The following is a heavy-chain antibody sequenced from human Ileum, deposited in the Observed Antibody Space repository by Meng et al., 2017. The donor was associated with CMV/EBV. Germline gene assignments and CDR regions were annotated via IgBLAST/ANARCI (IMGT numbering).Heavy chain of an antibody. CDR1: GFTFSSYS. J-gene: IGHJ6*02. D-gene: IGHD2-2*01. V-gene: IGHV3-21*01. CDR3: ARDDIVVVLMGYYGMDV. CDR2: ISSSSSYI. Sequence: GGSLRLSCAASGFTFSSYSMNWVRQAPGKGLEWVSSISSSSSYIYYADSVKGRFTISRDNAKNSLYLQMNSLRAEDTAVYYCARDDIVVVLMGYYGMDVWGQGTTVTGYS.